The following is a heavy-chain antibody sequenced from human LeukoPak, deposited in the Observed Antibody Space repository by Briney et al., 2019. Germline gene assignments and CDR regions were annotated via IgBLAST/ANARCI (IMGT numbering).Heavy chain of an antibody. CDR1: GGSISSSNW. J-gene: IGHJ6*03. V-gene: IGHV4-39*01. D-gene: IGHD1-1*01. CDR3: ARVEGKYYYYMDV. CDR2: IYYSGST. Sequence: SETLSLTCAVSGGSISSSNWWSWVRQPPGKGLEWIGSIYYSGSTYYNPSLKSRVTISVDTSKNQFSLKLSSVTAADTAVYYCARVEGKYYYYMDVWGKGTTVTVSS.